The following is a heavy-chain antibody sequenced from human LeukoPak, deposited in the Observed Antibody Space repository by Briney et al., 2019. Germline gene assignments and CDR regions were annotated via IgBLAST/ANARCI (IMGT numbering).Heavy chain of an antibody. D-gene: IGHD2-2*01. J-gene: IGHJ3*02. Sequence: GGTLKLSCAASGFTFSGSAMHWVRQASGKGLEWVGRIRSKANSYATAYAASVKGRFTISRDDSKNTAYLQMNSLKTEDTAVYYCTPAATGNAFDIWGQGTMVTVSS. V-gene: IGHV3-73*01. CDR3: TPAATGNAFDI. CDR1: GFTFSGSA. CDR2: IRSKANSYAT.